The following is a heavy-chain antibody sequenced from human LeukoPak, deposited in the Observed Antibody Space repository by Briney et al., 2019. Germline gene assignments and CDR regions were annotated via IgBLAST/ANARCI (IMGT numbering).Heavy chain of an antibody. CDR1: GGSISSGGYY. V-gene: IGHV4-30-2*01. J-gene: IGHJ4*02. CDR2: IYHSGST. CDR3: ARDSLYCSSTSCSSRKFDY. Sequence: SQTLSLTCTVSGGSISSGGYYWSWIRQPPGKGLEWIGYIYHSGSTYYNPSLKSRVTISVDRSKNQFSLKLSSVTAADTAVYYCARDSLYCSSTSCSSRKFDYWGQGTLVTVSS. D-gene: IGHD2-2*01.